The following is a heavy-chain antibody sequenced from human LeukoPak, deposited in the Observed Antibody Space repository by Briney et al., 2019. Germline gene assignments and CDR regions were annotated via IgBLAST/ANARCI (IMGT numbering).Heavy chain of an antibody. CDR3: ARGSSCRTSCYRDFDY. V-gene: IGHV1-8*01. Sequence: ASVKVSFKASGYTFTSYDINWVRQATGQGVEWMGWMNPNSGNTGYTQKFQGRVTITRNTSISTAYMELSSLRSEDTAVYYCARGSSCRTSCYRDFDYWGQGTLVTVSS. D-gene: IGHD2-2*02. CDR1: GYTFTSYD. J-gene: IGHJ4*02. CDR2: MNPNSGNT.